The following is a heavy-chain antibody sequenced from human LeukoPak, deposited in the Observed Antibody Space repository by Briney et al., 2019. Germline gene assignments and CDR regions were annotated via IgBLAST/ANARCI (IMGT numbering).Heavy chain of an antibody. V-gene: IGHV3-33*01. Sequence: PGGSLRLPCAASGFTFSSYGMHWVRQAPGKGLEGVAVIWYDGSKKYYADSVTGRSTVSRDNSKNTLYLQMNSLRAEDTAVYFCSRSNSGRSDYWGQGTLVTVSS. CDR1: GFTFSSYG. D-gene: IGHD1-26*01. CDR2: IWYDGSKK. J-gene: IGHJ4*01. CDR3: SRSNSGRSDY.